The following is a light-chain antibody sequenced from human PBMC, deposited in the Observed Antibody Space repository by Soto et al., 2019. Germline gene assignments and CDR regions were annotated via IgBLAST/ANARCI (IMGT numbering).Light chain of an antibody. Sequence: NFMLTQPHSVSESPGKTVTISCTRSSGSIASNYVQWYQQRPGSAPTTVIYEDNERPSGVPDRFSGSIDSSSNSASLTISGLKTEDEADYYCGSYVGSKSFVFGGGTKLTVL. CDR2: EDN. V-gene: IGLV6-57*04. J-gene: IGLJ3*02. CDR1: SGSIASNY. CDR3: GSYVGSKSFV.